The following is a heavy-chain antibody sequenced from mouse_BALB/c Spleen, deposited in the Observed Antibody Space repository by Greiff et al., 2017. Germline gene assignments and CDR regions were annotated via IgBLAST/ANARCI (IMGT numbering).Heavy chain of an antibody. V-gene: IGHV5-4*02. CDR1: GFTFSDYY. CDR3: ARVDYDDYAMDY. Sequence: EVKVVESGGGLVKPGGSLKLSCAASGFTFSDYYMYWVRQTPEKRLEWVATISDGGSYTYYPDSVKGRFTISRDNAKNNLYLQMSSLKSEDTAMYYCARVDYDDYAMDYWGQGTSVTVSS. CDR2: ISDGGSYT. D-gene: IGHD2-4*01. J-gene: IGHJ4*01.